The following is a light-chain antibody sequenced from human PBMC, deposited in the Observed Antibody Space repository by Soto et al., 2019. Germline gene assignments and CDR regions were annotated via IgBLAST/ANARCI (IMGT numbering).Light chain of an antibody. CDR3: VQNTDFPLT. CDR2: KVS. J-gene: IGKJ3*01. V-gene: IGKV2-24*01. CDR1: QSLVHSDGDTY. Sequence: EIVLAQTPLSSPVTLGQPASISCRSSQSLVHSDGDTYLSWLHQRPGQPPRLLIYKVSNRFSGVTDSFSGSGAGTDFTLKISRVEAEDVGVYYCVQNTDFPLTFGPGTKVEIK.